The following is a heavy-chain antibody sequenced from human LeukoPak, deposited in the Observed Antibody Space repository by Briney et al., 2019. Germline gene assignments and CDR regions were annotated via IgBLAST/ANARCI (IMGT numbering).Heavy chain of an antibody. D-gene: IGHD6-19*01. CDR2: IGAYNGNT. CDR3: ARATSGIAVAGSEDYYYYMDV. Sequence: ASVKVSCKASGYTFTSYGISWVRQAPGQGLEWMGWIGAYNGNTNYAQKLQGRVTMTTDTSTSTAYMELRSLRSDDTAVYYCARATSGIAVAGSEDYYYYMDVWGKGTTVTISS. CDR1: GYTFTSYG. V-gene: IGHV1-18*01. J-gene: IGHJ6*03.